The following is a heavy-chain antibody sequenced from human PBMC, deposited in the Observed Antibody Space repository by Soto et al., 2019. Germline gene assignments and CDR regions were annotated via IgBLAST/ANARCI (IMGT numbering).Heavy chain of an antibody. CDR1: SASITSFY. J-gene: IGHJ1*01. CDR2: IYHTGST. D-gene: IGHD2-15*01. Sequence: SSETLSLTCPVSSASITSFYWSWIRQPPGKGLEWIGYIYHTGSTNYNPSLKSRVTISVDTSKNQFSLRLTSVTAADTAVYYCATGGYCSSGSCYSRWGQGTLVTVSS. V-gene: IGHV4-59*08. CDR3: ATGGYCSSGSCYSR.